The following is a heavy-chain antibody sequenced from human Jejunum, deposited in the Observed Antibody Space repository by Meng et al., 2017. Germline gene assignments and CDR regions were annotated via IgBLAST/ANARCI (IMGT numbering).Heavy chain of an antibody. V-gene: IGHV1-69*02. J-gene: IGHJ4*02. CDR1: GGTFSSDT. D-gene: IGHD3-9*01. CDR3: ARGVRSFDHTLYFDY. Sequence: SVKVSCNTSGGTFSSDTFSWVRQAPGQGLEWMGRVIPFLGIGNYAQKFQGRVTITANESTSTAYMELSGLRSEDTAVYYCARGVRSFDHTLYFDYWGQGTLVTVSS. CDR2: VIPFLGIG.